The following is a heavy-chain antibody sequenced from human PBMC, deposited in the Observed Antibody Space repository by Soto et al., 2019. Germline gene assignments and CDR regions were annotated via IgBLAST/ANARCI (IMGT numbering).Heavy chain of an antibody. D-gene: IGHD3-3*01. CDR1: GFTFSNAW. J-gene: IGHJ4*02. CDR3: TTGYYDSHFDY. Sequence: LRLSCAASGFTFSNAWMSWVRQAPGKGLEWVGRIKSKTDGGTTDYAAPVKGRFTISRDDSKNTLYLQMNSLKTEDTAVYYCTTGYYDSHFDYWGQGTLVTVSS. CDR2: IKSKTDGGTT. V-gene: IGHV3-15*01.